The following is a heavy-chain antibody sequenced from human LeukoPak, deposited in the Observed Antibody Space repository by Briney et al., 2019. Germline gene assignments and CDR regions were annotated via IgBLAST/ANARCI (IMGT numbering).Heavy chain of an antibody. CDR1: GGSINSYY. Sequence: SETLSLTCTVSGGSINSYYWSWIRQPPGKGLEWIGRIYTSGSTNYNPSLKSRVTMSVDTSKNQFSLKLSSVTAADTAVYYCARAEEPLRYFDWFTRYFDLWGRGTLVTVSS. J-gene: IGHJ2*01. CDR3: ARAEEPLRYFDWFTRYFDL. CDR2: IYTSGST. V-gene: IGHV4-4*07. D-gene: IGHD3-9*01.